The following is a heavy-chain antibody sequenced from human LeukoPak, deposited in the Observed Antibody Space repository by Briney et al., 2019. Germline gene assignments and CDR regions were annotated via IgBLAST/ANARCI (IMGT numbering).Heavy chain of an antibody. J-gene: IGHJ4*02. CDR1: GFTVSSNY. V-gene: IGHV3-21*01. CDR2: ISSSSSYI. CDR3: ASFNSGGIAARRFDY. D-gene: IGHD6-6*01. Sequence: GGSLRLSCAASGFTVSSNYMSWVRQAPGKGLEWVSSISSSSSYIYYADSVKGRFTISRDNAKNSLYLQMNSLRAEDTAVYYCASFNSGGIAARRFDYWGQGTLVTVSS.